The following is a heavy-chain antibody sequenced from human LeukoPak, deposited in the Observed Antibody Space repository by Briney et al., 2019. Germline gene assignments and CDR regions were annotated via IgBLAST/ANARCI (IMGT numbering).Heavy chain of an antibody. D-gene: IGHD3-3*01. Sequence: SETLSLTCSVFGGSISSSSYYWGWIRQPPGKGLEWIGSISYSGSTYYNPSLKSRVTISVDTSKNQFSLKLSSVTAADTAVYYCSLRFDYWGQGTLVTVSS. CDR3: SLRFDY. CDR1: GGSISSSSYY. V-gene: IGHV4-39*07. J-gene: IGHJ4*02. CDR2: ISYSGST.